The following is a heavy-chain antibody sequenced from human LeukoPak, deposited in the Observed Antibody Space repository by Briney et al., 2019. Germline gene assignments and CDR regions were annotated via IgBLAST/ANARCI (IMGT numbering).Heavy chain of an antibody. V-gene: IGHV1-69*04. CDR3: ARDRGSGWYGGFRVWFDP. J-gene: IGHJ5*02. Sequence: EASVKVSCKASGGTFSSYAISWVRQAPGQGLEWMGRIIPILGIANYAQKFQGRVTITADKSTSTAYMELSSLRSEDTAVYYCARDRGSGWYGGFRVWFDPWGQGTLVTVSS. D-gene: IGHD6-19*01. CDR1: GGTFSSYA. CDR2: IIPILGIA.